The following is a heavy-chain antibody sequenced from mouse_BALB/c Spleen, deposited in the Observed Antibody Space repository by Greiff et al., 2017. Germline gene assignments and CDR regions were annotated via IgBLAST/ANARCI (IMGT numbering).Heavy chain of an antibody. Sequence: EVQVVESGGDLVKPGGSLKLSCAASGFTFSSYGMSWVRQTPDKRLEWVATISSGGSYTYYPDSVKGRFTISRDNAKNTLYLQMSSLKSEDTAMYYCARHPYGNYGAMDYWGQGTSVTVSS. CDR3: ARHPYGNYGAMDY. CDR1: GFTFSSYG. J-gene: IGHJ4*01. D-gene: IGHD2-1*01. CDR2: ISSGGSYT. V-gene: IGHV5-6*01.